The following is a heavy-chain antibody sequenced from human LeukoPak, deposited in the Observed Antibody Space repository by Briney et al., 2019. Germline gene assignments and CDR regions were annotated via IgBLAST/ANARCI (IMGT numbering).Heavy chain of an antibody. CDR1: GGSISTSSYY. V-gene: IGHV4-39*01. J-gene: IGHJ4*02. CDR3: AGAARGFPFDY. CDR2: IYYSGNT. Sequence: SETLSLTCTVSGGSISTSSYYWGWIRQPPGKGLEWIGSIYYSGNTYYNPSLKSRVTISVDTSKNQFSLKLSSVTAADTAVYYCAGAARGFPFDYWGQGTLVTVSS.